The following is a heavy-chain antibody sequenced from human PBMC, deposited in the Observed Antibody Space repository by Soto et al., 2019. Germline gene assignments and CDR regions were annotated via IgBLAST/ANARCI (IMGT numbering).Heavy chain of an antibody. CDR1: GYSFTSYW. CDR3: ARHELSRDSYGYDTFDI. J-gene: IGHJ3*02. V-gene: IGHV5-10-1*01. D-gene: IGHD5-18*01. CDR2: IDPSDSYT. Sequence: PGESLKISCKGSGYSFTSYWISWVRQMPGKGLEWMGRIDPSDSYTNYSPSFQGHVTISADKSISTAYLQWSSLKASDTAMYYCARHELSRDSYGYDTFDIWGQGTMVTVSS.